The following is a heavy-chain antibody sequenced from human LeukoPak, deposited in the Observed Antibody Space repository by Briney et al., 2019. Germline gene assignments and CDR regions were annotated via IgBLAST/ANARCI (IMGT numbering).Heavy chain of an antibody. Sequence: GGSLRLSCAASGFTFSSYSMNWVRQAPGKGLEWVSYISSSSSTIYYADSVKGRFTISRDNAKNSLFLRMNSLRAEDTAVYYCARLPAYCSSTSCYYDYWGQGTLVTVSS. V-gene: IGHV3-48*04. CDR3: ARLPAYCSSTSCYYDY. J-gene: IGHJ4*02. CDR1: GFTFSSYS. CDR2: ISSSSSTI. D-gene: IGHD2-2*01.